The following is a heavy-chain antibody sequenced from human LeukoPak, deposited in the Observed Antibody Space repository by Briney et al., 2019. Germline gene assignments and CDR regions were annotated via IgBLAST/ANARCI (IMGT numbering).Heavy chain of an antibody. V-gene: IGHV3-21*01. J-gene: IGHJ4*02. CDR2: ISSSSSYI. CDR3: ARTISGSYFFDY. Sequence: GGSLRLSCAASGFTFSSYSMNWVRQAPGKGLEWVSSISSSSSYIYYADSVKGRFTISRDNAKNSPYLQMNSLRAEDTAVYYCARTISGSYFFDYWGQGTLVTVSS. CDR1: GFTFSSYS. D-gene: IGHD1-26*01.